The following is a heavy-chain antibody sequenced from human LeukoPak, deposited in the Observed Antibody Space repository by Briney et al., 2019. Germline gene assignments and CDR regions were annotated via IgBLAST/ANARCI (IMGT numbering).Heavy chain of an antibody. Sequence: ASVKVSCKASGGTFSSYAISWVRQAPGQGLEWMGGIIPIFGTANYAQKFQGRVTIITDESTSTAYMELSSLRSEDTAVYYCASSSIAARGGKYYYYYYMGVWGKGTTVTVSS. CDR2: IIPIFGTA. CDR3: ASSSIAARGGKYYYYYYMGV. J-gene: IGHJ6*03. CDR1: GGTFSSYA. V-gene: IGHV1-69*05. D-gene: IGHD6-6*01.